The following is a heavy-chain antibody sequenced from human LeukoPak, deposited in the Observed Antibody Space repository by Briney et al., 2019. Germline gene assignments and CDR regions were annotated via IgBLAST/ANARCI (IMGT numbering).Heavy chain of an antibody. J-gene: IGHJ4*02. D-gene: IGHD1-7*01. Sequence: WETLSLTCTVSGGSISSYYWSWIRQPPGKGLEWIGYIYYSGSTNYNPSLKSRVTISVDTSKNQFSLKLSSVTAADTAVYYCASYNWNSGDYWGQGTLVTVSS. CDR1: GGSISSYY. CDR3: ASYNWNSGDY. CDR2: IYYSGST. V-gene: IGHV4-59*01.